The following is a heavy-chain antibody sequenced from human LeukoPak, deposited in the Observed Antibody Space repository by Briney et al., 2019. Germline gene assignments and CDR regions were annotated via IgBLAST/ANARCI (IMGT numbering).Heavy chain of an antibody. Sequence: SVKVSCKASGGTFSSYAISWVRQAPGQGLEWMGRIIPILGIASYAQKFQGRVTMTRDTSTSTVYMELSSLRSEDTAVYYCASYYDFWSGYYTGNYWGQGTLVTVSS. J-gene: IGHJ4*02. CDR1: GGTFSSYA. D-gene: IGHD3-3*01. CDR2: IIPILGIA. V-gene: IGHV1-69*04. CDR3: ASYYDFWSGYYTGNY.